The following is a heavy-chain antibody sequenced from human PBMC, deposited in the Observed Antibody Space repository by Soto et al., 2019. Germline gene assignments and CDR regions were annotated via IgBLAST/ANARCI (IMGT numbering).Heavy chain of an antibody. CDR3: ARGQRFSDWFDP. CDR2: IYSSGST. J-gene: IGHJ5*02. V-gene: IGHV4-4*07. Sequence: SETLSLTCTVTGGTISGYYWTWIRQSAGGGLEWIGRIYSSGSTNYNPSLKSRVTISLDTSMNHFSLRLSSVTAADTAVYYCARGQRFSDWFDPWGQGTLVT. CDR1: GGTISGYY. D-gene: IGHD3-3*01.